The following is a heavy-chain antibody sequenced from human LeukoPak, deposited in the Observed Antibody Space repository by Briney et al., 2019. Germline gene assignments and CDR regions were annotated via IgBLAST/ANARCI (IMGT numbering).Heavy chain of an antibody. V-gene: IGHV1-46*01. CDR1: GFTFSAYY. D-gene: IGHD6-13*01. J-gene: IGHJ4*02. CDR2: INPTGDRT. Sequence: GASVKVSCKTSGFTFSAYYMHWVRQAPGQGLDWMGIINPTGDRTTYAQKFQGRVTMTRDTSTSTVYMELSSLRSEDTAVYYCARDRQQLVRGDYFDYWGQGTLVTVSS. CDR3: ARDRQQLVRGDYFDY.